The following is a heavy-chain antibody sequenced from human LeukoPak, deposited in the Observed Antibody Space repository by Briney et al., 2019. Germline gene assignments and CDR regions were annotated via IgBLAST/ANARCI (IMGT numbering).Heavy chain of an antibody. Sequence: PGGSLRLSCAASGFTFSSYAMHWVRQAPGKGLEWVSYISSSGSTIYYADSVKGRFTISRDNAKNSLYLQMNSLRAEDTAVYYCARDGAGFLEWLLYTRHYYYYGMDVWGQGTTVTASS. CDR2: ISSSGSTI. J-gene: IGHJ6*02. D-gene: IGHD3-3*01. V-gene: IGHV3-48*04. CDR1: GFTFSSYA. CDR3: ARDGAGFLEWLLYTRHYYYYGMDV.